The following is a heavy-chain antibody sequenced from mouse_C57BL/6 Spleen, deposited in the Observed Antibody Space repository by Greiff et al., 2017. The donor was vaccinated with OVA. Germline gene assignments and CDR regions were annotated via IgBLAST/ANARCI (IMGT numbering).Heavy chain of an antibody. D-gene: IGHD1-1*01. V-gene: IGHV5-9-1*02. Sequence: EVQGVESGEGLVKPGGSLKLSCAASGFTFSSYAMSWVRQTPEKRLEWVAYISSGGDYIYYADTVKGRFTISRDNARNTLYLQMSSLKSEDTAMYYCTRGGAFYYYGTFDYWGQGTTLTVSS. CDR2: ISSGGDYI. CDR1: GFTFSSYA. CDR3: TRGGAFYYYGTFDY. J-gene: IGHJ2*01.